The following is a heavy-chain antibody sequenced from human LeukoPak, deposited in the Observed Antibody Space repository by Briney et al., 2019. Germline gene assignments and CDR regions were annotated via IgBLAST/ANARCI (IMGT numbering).Heavy chain of an antibody. CDR1: GFTFSSYG. V-gene: IGHV3-30*03. J-gene: IGHJ3*02. CDR2: ISYDGSNK. CDR3: ASPFDDYGDYSASNAFDI. Sequence: GRSLRLSCAASGFTFSSYGMHWVRQAPGRGLEWVAVISYDGSNKYYADSVKGRFTISRDNSKNTLYLQMNSLRAEDTAVYYCASPFDDYGDYSASNAFDIWGQGTMVTVSS. D-gene: IGHD4-17*01.